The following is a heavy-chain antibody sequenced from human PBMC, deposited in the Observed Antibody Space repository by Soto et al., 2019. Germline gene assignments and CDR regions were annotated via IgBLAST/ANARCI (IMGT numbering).Heavy chain of an antibody. J-gene: IGHJ3*02. D-gene: IGHD2-15*01. Sequence: QVQLVQSGAEVKKPGSSVKVSCKASGGTFSSYTISWVRQAPGQGLEWMGRIIPILGIANYAQKLQGRVTITADKSTSTAYMELSSLRSEDTAVYYCARVGCSGGSCYPDHAFDIWGQGTMVTVSS. CDR1: GGTFSSYT. CDR2: IIPILGIA. V-gene: IGHV1-69*02. CDR3: ARVGCSGGSCYPDHAFDI.